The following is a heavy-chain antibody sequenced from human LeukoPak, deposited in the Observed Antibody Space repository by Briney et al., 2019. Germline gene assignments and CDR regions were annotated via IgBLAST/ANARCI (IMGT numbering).Heavy chain of an antibody. V-gene: IGHV3-15*01. D-gene: IGHD3-22*01. CDR2: IKGKTDGGTT. CDR3: ARPNITSYYDSRGYDAFDV. Sequence: GGSLRLSCAASGFTFSNACMSWVRQAPGKGLEWVGHIKGKTDGGTTDYAAPVQGRFTISRDDSKNTLFLQMNSLKTEDTAVYYCARPNITSYYDSRGYDAFDVWGQGTMVTVSS. CDR1: GFTFSNAC. J-gene: IGHJ3*01.